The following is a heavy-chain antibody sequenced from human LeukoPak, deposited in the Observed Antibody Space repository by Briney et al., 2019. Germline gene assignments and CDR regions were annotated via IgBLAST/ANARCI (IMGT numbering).Heavy chain of an antibody. CDR1: GFTFSSSA. J-gene: IGHJ3*02. V-gene: IGHV3-23*01. Sequence: GGSLRLSCAASGFTFSSSAMSWVRQAPGKGLEWVSSISGSGSGGSTYYADSVKGRFTISRDNAKNSLYLQMNSLRAEDTAVYYCARGIYSTRAGAFDIWGQGTMVTVSS. D-gene: IGHD2-2*01. CDR3: ARGIYSTRAGAFDI. CDR2: ISGSGSGGST.